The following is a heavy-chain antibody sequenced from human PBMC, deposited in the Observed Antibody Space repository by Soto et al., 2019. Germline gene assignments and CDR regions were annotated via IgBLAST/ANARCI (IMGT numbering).Heavy chain of an antibody. J-gene: IGHJ6*02. Sequence: ASVKVSCKASGYTFTGYYMHWVRQAPGQGLEWMGWINPNSGGTNYAQKFQGRVTMTRDTSISTAYMELSRLRSDDTAVYYCARVLYDFWSGYPYYYYYGMDVWGQGTTVTVSS. V-gene: IGHV1-2*02. CDR2: INPNSGGT. CDR3: ARVLYDFWSGYPYYYYYGMDV. D-gene: IGHD3-3*01. CDR1: GYTFTGYY.